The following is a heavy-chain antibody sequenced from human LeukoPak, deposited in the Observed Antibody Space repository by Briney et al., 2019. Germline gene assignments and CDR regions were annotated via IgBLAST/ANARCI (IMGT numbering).Heavy chain of an antibody. CDR3: ARGGSDYVGPEYFQH. V-gene: IGHV3-21*01. D-gene: IGHD4-17*01. CDR2: ISSSSSYI. Sequence: GGSLRLSCAASGFTFSSYSMNWVRQAPGKGLEWVSSISSSSSYIYYADSVKGRFTIFRDNAKNSLYLQMNSLRAEDTAVYYCARGGSDYVGPEYFQHWGQGTLVTVSS. J-gene: IGHJ1*01. CDR1: GFTFSSYS.